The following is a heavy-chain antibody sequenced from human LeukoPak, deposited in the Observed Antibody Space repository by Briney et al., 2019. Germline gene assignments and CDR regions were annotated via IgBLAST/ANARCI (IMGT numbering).Heavy chain of an antibody. CDR2: MNPNSGNT. D-gene: IGHD6-19*01. Sequence: VASVKVSCKASGYTFTSYDINWVRQATGQGLEWMGWMNPNSGNTGYAQKFQCRVTMTRNTSISTAYMELSSLRSEDTAVYYCARVRGEQWLVTYSYYGMDVWGQGTTVTVSS. CDR1: GYTFTSYD. J-gene: IGHJ6*02. CDR3: ARVRGEQWLVTYSYYGMDV. V-gene: IGHV1-8*01.